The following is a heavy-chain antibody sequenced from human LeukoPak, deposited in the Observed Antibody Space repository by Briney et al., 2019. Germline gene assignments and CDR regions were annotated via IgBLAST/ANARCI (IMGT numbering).Heavy chain of an antibody. CDR1: GGTFSSYA. CDR2: IIPIFGTA. Sequence: ASVKVSCKASGGTFSSYAISWVRQAPGQGLEWMGGIIPIFGTANYAQKFQGRVTITADESTSTAYMELSSLRSEDTAVYYCARGESTSSRDLWRTDYWGQGTLVTVSS. D-gene: IGHD6-13*01. CDR3: ARGESTSSRDLWRTDY. J-gene: IGHJ4*02. V-gene: IGHV1-69*13.